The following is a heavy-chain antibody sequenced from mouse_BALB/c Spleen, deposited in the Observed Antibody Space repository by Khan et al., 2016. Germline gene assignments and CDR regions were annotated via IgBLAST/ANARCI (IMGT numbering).Heavy chain of an antibody. Sequence: QIQLVQSGPELKKPGETVKISCKASGYTFTNYGMNWVQQAPGKGLKWMGWINTNTGEPTYAEEFKGRFAFSLETSASTAYLQMNTLKTEDTATYFCAEDYYGSNWFAYWGQGTLVTVSA. CDR1: GYTFTNYG. J-gene: IGHJ3*01. V-gene: IGHV9-3*02. CDR3: AEDYYGSNWFAY. D-gene: IGHD1-1*01. CDR2: INTNTGEP.